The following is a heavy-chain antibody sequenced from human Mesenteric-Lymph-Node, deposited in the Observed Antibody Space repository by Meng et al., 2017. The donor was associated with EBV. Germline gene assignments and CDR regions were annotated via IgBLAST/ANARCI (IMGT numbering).Heavy chain of an antibody. V-gene: IGHV4-34*01. CDR1: GGSSSGYH. J-gene: IGHJ4*02. CDR3: ARGAIFGIVITYFDY. CDR2: ISQSGDT. Sequence: QVRLQQWGAGLLEPSETRPPTCKASGGSSSGYHWSWIRQPPGKGLEYIGEISQSGDTTYNPSLKSRVTISVDRSRNQFSLKMASVTAADTAVYYCARGAIFGIVITYFDYWSQGTLVTVSS. D-gene: IGHD3-3*02.